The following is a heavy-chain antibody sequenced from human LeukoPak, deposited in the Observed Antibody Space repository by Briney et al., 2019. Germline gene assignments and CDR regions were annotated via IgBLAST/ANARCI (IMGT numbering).Heavy chain of an antibody. Sequence: ASVQVSCKASGYTFNNHYMYWVRQAPGQGLEWMGVINPSGGSTSYAQKFQGRVTMTRDTSTRTVYMEVNSLRSEDTAVYYCARQGTYSSAIGMGYWGQGTLVTVSS. D-gene: IGHD6-19*01. CDR1: GYTFNNHY. V-gene: IGHV1-46*02. CDR3: ARQGTYSSAIGMGY. J-gene: IGHJ4*02. CDR2: INPSGGST.